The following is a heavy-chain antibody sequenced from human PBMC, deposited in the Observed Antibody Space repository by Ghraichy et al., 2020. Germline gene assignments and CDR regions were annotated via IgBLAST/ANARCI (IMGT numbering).Heavy chain of an antibody. Sequence: GEYLNISCAASGFTVSSNYMSWVRQAPGKGLEWVSVIYSGGSTYYADSVKGRFTISRDNSKNTLYLQMNSLRAEDTAVYYCAREGSSSWPFDYWGQGTLVTVSS. V-gene: IGHV3-53*01. J-gene: IGHJ4*02. D-gene: IGHD6-13*01. CDR1: GFTVSSNY. CDR2: IYSGGST. CDR3: AREGSSSWPFDY.